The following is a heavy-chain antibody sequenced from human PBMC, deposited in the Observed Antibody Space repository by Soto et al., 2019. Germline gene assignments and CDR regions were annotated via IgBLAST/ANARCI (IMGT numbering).Heavy chain of an antibody. CDR3: AREAIIVIAAPEYYFDY. V-gene: IGHV3-66*01. CDR2: IYSGGYT. CDR1: GFDVSNHD. J-gene: IGHJ4*02. D-gene: IGHD3-22*01. Sequence: EVQLVESGGDLVQRGGSLRLSCAASGFDVSNHDMSWVRQAPGKGLEWVSVIYSGGYTNYADSVKGRFIVSRDSPKNTLYLQMDSLRAEDTAVYYCAREAIIVIAAPEYYFDYWGQGTLVTVSS.